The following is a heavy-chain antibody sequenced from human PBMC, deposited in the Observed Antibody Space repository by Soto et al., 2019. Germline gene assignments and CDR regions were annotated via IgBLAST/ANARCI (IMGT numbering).Heavy chain of an antibody. CDR1: GFSFNSYA. Sequence: AGGSLRLSCAASGFSFNSYAMSWVRQAPGKGLEWVSHIGGAGDSTYYADSVKGRFTISRDNSKKTVYLQMESLRAEDTAVYYCTGATYLDYWGQGTLVTVSS. CDR2: IGGAGDST. J-gene: IGHJ4*02. CDR3: TGATYLDY. V-gene: IGHV3-23*01.